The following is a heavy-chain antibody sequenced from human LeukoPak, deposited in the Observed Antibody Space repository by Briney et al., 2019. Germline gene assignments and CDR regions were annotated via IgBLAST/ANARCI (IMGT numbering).Heavy chain of an antibody. CDR2: INNNGNVN. J-gene: IGHJ6*02. CDR1: GFTFSSYW. CDR3: ARGGGLDV. D-gene: IGHD3-16*01. Sequence: PGGSLRLSCAASGFTFSSYWMNWARKAPGKGLEWVASINNNGNVNYYVDSVKGRFTISRDNAKNSLYLQMSKLRAEDTAVYFCARGGGLDVWGHGTTVTVSS. V-gene: IGHV3-7*03.